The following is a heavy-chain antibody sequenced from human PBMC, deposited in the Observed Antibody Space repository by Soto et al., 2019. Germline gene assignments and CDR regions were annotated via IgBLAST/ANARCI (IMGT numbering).Heavy chain of an antibody. Sequence: SVPLCLTRTVAGGTIRSYYWRWILQPQGKGLEWIGYIYYSGSTYYNPSLKSRVTISVDTSKNQFSLKLSSVTAADTAVYYCARDGGVVVPDAISWYYYYCMDVWGQGTTVTVSS. J-gene: IGHJ6*02. CDR2: IYYSGST. D-gene: IGHD2-2*01. V-gene: IGHV4-59*12. CDR1: GGTIRSYY. CDR3: ARDGGVVVPDAISWYYYYCMDV.